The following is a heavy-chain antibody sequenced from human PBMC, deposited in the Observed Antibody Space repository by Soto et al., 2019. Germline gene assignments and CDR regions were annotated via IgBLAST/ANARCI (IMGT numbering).Heavy chain of an antibody. CDR3: SGSGYLGNWFDP. Sequence: GGSLRLSCAASGFTFSSYAMHWVRQAPGKGLEWVAVISYDGSNKYYADSVKGRFTISRDNSKNTLYLQMNSLRAEDTAVYYCSGSGYLGNWFDPWGQGTLVTVSS. CDR2: ISYDGSNK. V-gene: IGHV3-30-3*01. D-gene: IGHD3-22*01. J-gene: IGHJ5*02. CDR1: GFTFSSYA.